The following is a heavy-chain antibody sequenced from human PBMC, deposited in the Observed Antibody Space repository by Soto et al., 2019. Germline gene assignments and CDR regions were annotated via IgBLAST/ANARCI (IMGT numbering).Heavy chain of an antibody. CDR1: GGSVSTGSYY. V-gene: IGHV4-61*01. CDR2: IYYSGST. D-gene: IGHD6-19*01. Sequence: PSETLSLTCSVSGGSVSTGSYYWSWIRQPPGKGLEWIGYIYYSGSTKYNPSLKSRVTISVDTSKNQFSLKLSSVTAADTAVYYCARTGAVSGWYIYYYMDVWGKGTTVTVSS. CDR3: ARTGAVSGWYIYYYMDV. J-gene: IGHJ6*03.